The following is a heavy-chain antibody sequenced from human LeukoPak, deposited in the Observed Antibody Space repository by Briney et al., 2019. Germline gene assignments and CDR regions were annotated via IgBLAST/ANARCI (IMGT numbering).Heavy chain of an antibody. CDR1: GFTFDDYA. Sequence: GRSLGLSCAASGFTFDDYAMHWVRQAPGKGLEWVSGISWNSGSIGYADSVKGRFTISRDNAKNSLYLQMNSLRAEDTALYYCAKAHYDSSGYLTFHYWGQGTLVTVSS. J-gene: IGHJ4*02. D-gene: IGHD3-22*01. CDR2: ISWNSGSI. V-gene: IGHV3-9*01. CDR3: AKAHYDSSGYLTFHY.